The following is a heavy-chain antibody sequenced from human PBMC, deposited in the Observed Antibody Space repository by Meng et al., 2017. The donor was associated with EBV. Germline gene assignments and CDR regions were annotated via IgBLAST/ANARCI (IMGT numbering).Heavy chain of an antibody. D-gene: IGHD6-6*01. CDR1: GFSLSTRGVG. CDR3: AHIIAARPFDY. CDR2: IYWDDDK. J-gene: IGHJ4*02. Sequence: QITLKESGPTLVKPTQTLTLTCPFSGFSLSTRGVGVGCIRQPPGKALEWLALIYWDDDKRYSPSLKSRLTITKDTSKNQVVLTMTNMDPVDAATYYCAHIIAARPFDYWGQGTLVPSPQ. V-gene: IGHV2-5*02.